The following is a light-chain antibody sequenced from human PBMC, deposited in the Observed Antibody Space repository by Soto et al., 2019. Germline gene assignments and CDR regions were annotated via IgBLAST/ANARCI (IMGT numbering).Light chain of an antibody. CDR3: QQFNNYPLT. V-gene: IGKV1-5*01. CDR2: DAS. CDR1: QSISSW. Sequence: DIQMTQSPSTLSASVGDRVTITCRASQSISSWLAWYQQKPGKAPKLLIFDASSLESGTPSRFSGRRSGTQFTLTISSLQPEDFATYYCQQFNNYPLTFGGGTKVDI. J-gene: IGKJ4*01.